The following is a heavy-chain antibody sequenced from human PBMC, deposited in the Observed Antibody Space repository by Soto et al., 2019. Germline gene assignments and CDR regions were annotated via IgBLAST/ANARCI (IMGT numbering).Heavy chain of an antibody. CDR2: MNPNGGNS. V-gene: IGHV1-8*01. Sequence: QVQLVQSGAEVKKPGASVKVSCKASGYTFTSNDINWVRQATGQGLEWMGWMNPNGGNSGYAQKFQGRVTMTRDTSISTAYMELSSLRSEDTAVYYCAARSCSGGYCYAIDYWGQGTLVTVSS. J-gene: IGHJ4*02. D-gene: IGHD2-15*01. CDR3: AARSCSGGYCYAIDY. CDR1: GYTFTSND.